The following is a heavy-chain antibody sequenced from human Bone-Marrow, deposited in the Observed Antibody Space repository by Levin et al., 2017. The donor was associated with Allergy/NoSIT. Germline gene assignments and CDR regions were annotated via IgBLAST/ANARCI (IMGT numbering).Heavy chain of an antibody. CDR3: ARGIYGLAGQPLDY. CDR2: ISSSSSHI. J-gene: IGHJ4*02. Sequence: GESLKISCAASGFTISTYSMNWVRQAPGKGLEWVSSISSSSSHIYFADSVKGRFAISRDNAKNSLFLQMKSLRGEDTAVYYCARGIYGLAGQPLDYWGQGTLVTVSS. D-gene: IGHD4-17*01. V-gene: IGHV3-21*01. CDR1: GFTISTYS.